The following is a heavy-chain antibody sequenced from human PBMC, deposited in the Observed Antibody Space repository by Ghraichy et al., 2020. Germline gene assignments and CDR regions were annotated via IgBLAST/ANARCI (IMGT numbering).Heavy chain of an antibody. D-gene: IGHD3-10*01. CDR2: ISLFYGNT. V-gene: IGHV1-18*04. CDR3: ARVGDWSAGLEHLADY. CDR1: GYTFTTHP. J-gene: IGHJ4*02. Sequence: ASVKVSCKTSGYTFTTHPITWVRQAPGQGLEWMGWISLFYGNTNYAQKFQGRVTMTTDTSTSTVYMELRNLRSDDTAVYYCARVGDWSAGLEHLADYWGQGTLVTVSS.